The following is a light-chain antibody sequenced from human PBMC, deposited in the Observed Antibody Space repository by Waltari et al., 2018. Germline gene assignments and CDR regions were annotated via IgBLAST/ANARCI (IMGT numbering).Light chain of an antibody. V-gene: IGKV1-8*01. J-gene: IGKJ1*01. CDR1: QGISSY. CDR3: QQYYSYRWT. Sequence: AIRMTQSPSSFSASTGDRVTITCRASQGISSYLAWYQQKPGKAPKLLIYAASTLQSGVPSRFSGSGSGTDFTLTISCLQSEDFATYYCQQYYSYRWTFGQGTKVEIK. CDR2: AAS.